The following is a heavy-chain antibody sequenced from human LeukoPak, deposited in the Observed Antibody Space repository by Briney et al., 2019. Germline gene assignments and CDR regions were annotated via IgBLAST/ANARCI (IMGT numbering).Heavy chain of an antibody. CDR3: ARDVVVRGVQHDAFDI. J-gene: IGHJ3*02. CDR2: IYYSGST. Sequence: SETLSLTCTVSGGSISSSSYYWGWIRQPPGKGLEWIGSIYYSGSTYYNPSLKSRVTISVDTSKNQFSLKLSSVTAADTAVYYCARDVVVRGVQHDAFDIWGQGTMVTVSS. D-gene: IGHD3-10*01. CDR1: GGSISSSSYY. V-gene: IGHV4-39*07.